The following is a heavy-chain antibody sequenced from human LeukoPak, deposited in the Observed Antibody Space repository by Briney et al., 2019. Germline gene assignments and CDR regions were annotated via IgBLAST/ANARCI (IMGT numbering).Heavy chain of an antibody. CDR2: ISSSSSYI. J-gene: IGHJ4*02. Sequence: GGSLRLSCAASGFTFSSYSMNWVRQAPGKGLEWVSSISSSSSYIYYADSVKGRFTISRDNAKNSLYLQMNSLRAEDTAVYYCARDSHCTNGVCSLPTGHSSSLGFYWGQGTLVTVSS. CDR3: ARDSHCTNGVCSLPTGHSSSLGFY. D-gene: IGHD2-8*01. V-gene: IGHV3-21*01. CDR1: GFTFSSYS.